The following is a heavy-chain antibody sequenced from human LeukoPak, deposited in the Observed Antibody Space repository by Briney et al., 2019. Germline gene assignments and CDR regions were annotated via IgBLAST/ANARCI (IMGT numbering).Heavy chain of an antibody. V-gene: IGHV3-7*01. J-gene: IGHJ3*02. CDR3: AREGWFGELSRYPVDI. D-gene: IGHD3-10*01. CDR1: GFTFSSYW. Sequence: QPGGSLRLSCAASGFTFSSYWMSWVRQAPGKGLEWVANIKQDGSEKYYVDSVKGRFIISRDSAKNSLYLQMNSLRAEDTAVYYCAREGWFGELSRYPVDIWGQGTVVIVSS. CDR2: IKQDGSEK.